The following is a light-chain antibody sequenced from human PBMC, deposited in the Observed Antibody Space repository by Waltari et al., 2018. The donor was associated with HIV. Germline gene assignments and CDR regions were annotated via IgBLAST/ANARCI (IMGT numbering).Light chain of an antibody. CDR1: SSNIGSNS. V-gene: IGLV1-44*01. CDR2: SNN. Sequence: QSVLTQSPPASGTPGPRVPISCSESSSNIGSNSVNWYHLLPGSAPTPLIHSNNQRPSGVPDRFSGSKSATSASLAISGLQSEEDADYCCAAWDDSLNGFVFGGGTKLTVL. J-gene: IGLJ2*01. CDR3: AAWDDSLNGFV.